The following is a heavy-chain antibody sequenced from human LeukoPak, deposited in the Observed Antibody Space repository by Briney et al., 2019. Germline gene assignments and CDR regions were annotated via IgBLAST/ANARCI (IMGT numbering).Heavy chain of an antibody. CDR1: GFTFSSYA. CDR2: ISYDGSNK. V-gene: IGHV3-30-3*01. D-gene: IGHD3-22*01. Sequence: PGGSLRLSCAASGFTFSSYAMHWVRQAPGKGLEWVAVISYDGSNKYYADSVKGRFTISRDNSKNTLYLQMNSLRAEDTAVYYCARSAYYYDSSGPLDYWGQGTLVTVSS. J-gene: IGHJ4*02. CDR3: ARSAYYYDSSGPLDY.